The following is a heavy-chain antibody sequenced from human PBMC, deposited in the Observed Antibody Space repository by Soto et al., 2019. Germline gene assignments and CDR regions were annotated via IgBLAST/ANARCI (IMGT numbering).Heavy chain of an antibody. CDR1: GYTFSDSA. CDR2: IRSKANSYAT. D-gene: IGHD1-26*01. V-gene: IGHV3-73*02. J-gene: IGHJ4*02. Sequence: EVQLVESGGGLVQPGGSLKLSCAASGYTFSDSAMHWVRQASGKGLEWVGRIRSKANSYATVYAASVKGRFTISRDESKNTAYLQMNSLKTEDTAVYYCARLWSEREPNFDYWGQGTLVSVSS. CDR3: ARLWSEREPNFDY.